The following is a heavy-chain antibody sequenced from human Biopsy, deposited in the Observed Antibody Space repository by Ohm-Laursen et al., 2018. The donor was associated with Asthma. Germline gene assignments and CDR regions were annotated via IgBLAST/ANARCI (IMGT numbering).Heavy chain of an antibody. CDR1: GFVFSQSG. Sequence: SLRLSCTASGFVFSQSGMHWVRQAPGKGLEWVALISSGGHSKYYKDSVKGRFTISRDNSKLRLYLEINSLRVEDSAVYYCARESGQDSGGTGAFDRWGQGIMVAVSS. V-gene: IGHV3-30*03. CDR2: ISSGGHSK. D-gene: IGHD4-23*01. J-gene: IGHJ3*02. CDR3: ARESGQDSGGTGAFDR.